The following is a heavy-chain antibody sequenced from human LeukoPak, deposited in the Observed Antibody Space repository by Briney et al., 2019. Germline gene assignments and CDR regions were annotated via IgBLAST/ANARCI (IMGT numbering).Heavy chain of an antibody. CDR1: GGSFSGYY. J-gene: IGHJ5*02. CDR2: INHSGST. V-gene: IGHV4-34*01. Sequence: SETLSLTCAVYGGSFSGYYWSWIRQPPGKGLEWIGEINHSGSTNYNPSLKSRVTISVDTSKNQFSLRLSSVTTADTAVYYCARVNTQGVPSPWGQGILVTVSS. CDR3: ARVNTQGVPSP. D-gene: IGHD2-15*01.